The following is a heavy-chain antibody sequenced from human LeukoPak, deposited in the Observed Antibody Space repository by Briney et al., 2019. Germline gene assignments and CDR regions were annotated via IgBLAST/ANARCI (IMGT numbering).Heavy chain of an antibody. CDR2: IYYSGTT. CDR3: ARNREQWVVRDFDY. J-gene: IGHJ4*02. Sequence: PSETLSLTCTVSGGSISSSNYYWGWIRQPPRKGLEWIGNIYYSGTTYYNPSLKSRVTISADTSKNQFSMKLSSVTAADTAVYYCARNREQWVVRDFDYWGQGTLVTVSS. CDR1: GGSISSSNYY. V-gene: IGHV4-39*01. D-gene: IGHD6-19*01.